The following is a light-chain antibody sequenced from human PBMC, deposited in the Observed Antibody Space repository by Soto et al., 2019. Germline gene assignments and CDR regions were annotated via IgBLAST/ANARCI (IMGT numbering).Light chain of an antibody. CDR1: QSISSY. J-gene: IGKJ3*01. V-gene: IGKV1-39*01. Sequence: DIQMTQSPSSLSASVGDRVTITCRASQSISSYLSWYQQTPGKAPKLLIYAASTLQSGVPSRFSGSGSGTDFTLTISSLPPEDFTTYYCQQSYSAPITFGPGTTVDIK. CDR3: QQSYSAPIT. CDR2: AAS.